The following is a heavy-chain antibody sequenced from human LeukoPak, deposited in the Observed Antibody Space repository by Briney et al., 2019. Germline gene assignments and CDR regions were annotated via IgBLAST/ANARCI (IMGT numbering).Heavy chain of an antibody. V-gene: IGHV4-34*01. Sequence: SETLSLTCAVYGGSFSGYYWSWIRQPPGKGLEWIGGINHSGSTNYNPSLKSRVTISVDTSKNQFSLKLSSVTAADTAVYYCARSSDSFDYWGQGTLVTVSS. D-gene: IGHD6-6*01. CDR3: ARSSDSFDY. CDR1: GGSFSGYY. CDR2: INHSGST. J-gene: IGHJ4*02.